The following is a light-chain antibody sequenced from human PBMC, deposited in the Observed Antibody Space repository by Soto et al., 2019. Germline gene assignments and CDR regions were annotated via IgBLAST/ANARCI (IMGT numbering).Light chain of an antibody. J-gene: IGKJ4*01. Sequence: DIKMTQSPSSLSASVGDRVTITCRTSQDISNYLAWYQQKPGRVPKLLIYAASTLQSGVPSRFSGGGSGTDFSLTISSLQPEDVATYYCQKYNIAPHTFGGGTKVEIQ. V-gene: IGKV1-27*01. CDR1: QDISNY. CDR2: AAS. CDR3: QKYNIAPHT.